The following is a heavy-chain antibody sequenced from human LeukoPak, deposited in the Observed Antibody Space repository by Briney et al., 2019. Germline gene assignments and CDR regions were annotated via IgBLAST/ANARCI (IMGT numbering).Heavy chain of an antibody. CDR1: GFTFSSYA. D-gene: IGHD4-11*01. Sequence: GGSLRLSCAASGFTFSSYAMHWVRQAPGKGLEWVAVISYDGSNKYYADSVKGRFTISRDNSKNTLYLQMNSLRAEDTAVYYCARVDHINYALDYWGQGTLVTVSS. CDR2: ISYDGSNK. J-gene: IGHJ4*02. CDR3: ARVDHINYALDY. V-gene: IGHV3-30-3*01.